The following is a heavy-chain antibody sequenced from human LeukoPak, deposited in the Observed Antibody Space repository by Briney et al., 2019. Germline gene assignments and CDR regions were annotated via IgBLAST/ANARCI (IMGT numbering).Heavy chain of an antibody. J-gene: IGHJ4*02. D-gene: IGHD3-10*01. CDR1: GGTFSSYA. V-gene: IGHV1-69*05. Sequence: GASVKVSCKASGGTFSSYAISWVRQAPGQGLEWMGRIIPIFGTANYAQKFQGRVAITTDESTSTAYMELSSLRSEDTAVYYCARDRHYYGSGSYYHYFDYWGQGTLVTVSS. CDR2: IIPIFGTA. CDR3: ARDRHYYGSGSYYHYFDY.